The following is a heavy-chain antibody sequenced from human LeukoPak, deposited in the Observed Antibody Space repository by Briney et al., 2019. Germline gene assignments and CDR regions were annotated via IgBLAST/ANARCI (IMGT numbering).Heavy chain of an antibody. CDR2: MSYDGSSI. J-gene: IGHJ4*02. Sequence: GGSLRLSCVTSGFTFLDFAVHWVRQAPGKGLEWVAVMSYDGSSIHYADSVKGRFTLSRDSSKNTLYLQMNSLRPEDTAVYYCTREWGAAADYWGQGTLVTVSS. CDR3: TREWGAAADY. V-gene: IGHV3-30-3*01. D-gene: IGHD6-13*01. CDR1: GFTFLDFA.